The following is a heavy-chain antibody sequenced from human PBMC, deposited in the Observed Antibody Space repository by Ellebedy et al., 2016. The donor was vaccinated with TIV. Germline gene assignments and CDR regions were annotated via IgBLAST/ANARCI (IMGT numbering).Heavy chain of an antibody. D-gene: IGHD3-10*01. CDR3: VREDNTVVREFNVRGNDF. Sequence: GGSLRLXXAASGFTFSSNWMSWVRQAPGKGLEWVANIKHDGTEKYYVDSVKGRFTISRDNAKNSLYLQMNSLRAEDTAVYYCVREDNTVVREFNVRGNDFWGQGTLVTVSS. CDR1: GFTFSSNW. V-gene: IGHV3-7*01. CDR2: IKHDGTEK. J-gene: IGHJ4*02.